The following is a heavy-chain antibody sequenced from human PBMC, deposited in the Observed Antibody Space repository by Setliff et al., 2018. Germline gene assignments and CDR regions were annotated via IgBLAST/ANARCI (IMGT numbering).Heavy chain of an antibody. J-gene: IGHJ4*02. Sequence: GGSLRLSCAASGFTFNNYWMGWVRQAPGKGLEWVANIKRDGSEKYYVDSVKDRFTISRDNARNSRHLQMNNLRAEDTAVYYCARDSGVARIRKTAFDYWGQGTLVTVSS. CDR3: ARDSGVARIRKTAFDY. CDR2: IKRDGSEK. D-gene: IGHD5-12*01. V-gene: IGHV3-7*03. CDR1: GFTFNNYW.